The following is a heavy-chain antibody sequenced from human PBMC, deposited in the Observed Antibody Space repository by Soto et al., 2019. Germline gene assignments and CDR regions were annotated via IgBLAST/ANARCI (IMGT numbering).Heavy chain of an antibody. CDR3: ATVGGTWLHGSN. V-gene: IGHV4-61*01. Sequence: QVQLQESGPGLVKPSETLSLTRTVSGGSVSSGNYYWSWIRQPPGKTLEWIGYIYFSGSTNYNPSLKSRVTISVDTSKNQFSLRLSSVTAADTAVYYCATVGGTWLHGSNWGQGTLVTVSS. CDR1: GGSVSSGNYY. CDR2: IYFSGST. D-gene: IGHD5-12*01. J-gene: IGHJ4*02.